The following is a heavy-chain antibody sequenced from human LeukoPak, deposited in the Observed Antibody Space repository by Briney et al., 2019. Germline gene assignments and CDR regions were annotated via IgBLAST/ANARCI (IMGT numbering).Heavy chain of an antibody. V-gene: IGHV4-4*07. Sequence: SETLSLTCTVSGGSISSYYWSWIRQPAGKGLEWIGRISTSGSTNYIPSLKSRVTISVDTSKNQFSLKLSSVTAADTAVYYCARVAWLSTGYYFDYWGQGTLVTVSS. CDR3: ARVAWLSTGYYFDY. J-gene: IGHJ4*02. CDR1: GGSISSYY. CDR2: ISTSGST. D-gene: IGHD3-3*01.